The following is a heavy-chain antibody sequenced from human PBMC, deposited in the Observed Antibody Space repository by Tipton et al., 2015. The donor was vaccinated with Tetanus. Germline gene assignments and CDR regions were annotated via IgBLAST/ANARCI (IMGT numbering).Heavy chain of an antibody. V-gene: IGHV4-59*02. J-gene: IGHJ4*02. Sequence: TLSLTCNVSGVSVTTYHWSWIRQPPGKGLEWLAYISPSGRSNSNYSLKSRITISQDKSKNQFSLKLTSVTAADTAVYYCARANYDFPNKGPFDFWGQGILVIVSS. CDR3: ARANYDFPNKGPFDF. D-gene: IGHD3-3*01. CDR1: GVSVTTYH. CDR2: ISPSGRS.